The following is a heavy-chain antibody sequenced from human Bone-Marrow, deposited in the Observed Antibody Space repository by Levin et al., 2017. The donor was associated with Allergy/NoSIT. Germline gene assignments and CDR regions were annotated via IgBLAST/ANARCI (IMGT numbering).Heavy chain of an antibody. CDR1: GFTFSTYI. D-gene: IGHD2-2*01. Sequence: PGGSLRLSCAASGFTFSTYIVNWVRQTPGKGLEWVASVSGDGKTTFYADSVKGRFTISRDNSQNTLYLQMHSLRVEATAVYYWARDPCIKTRCYVFFDYWGQGTLVTVSS. CDR3: ARDPCIKTRCYVFFDY. J-gene: IGHJ4*02. V-gene: IGHV3-23*01. CDR2: VSGDGKTT.